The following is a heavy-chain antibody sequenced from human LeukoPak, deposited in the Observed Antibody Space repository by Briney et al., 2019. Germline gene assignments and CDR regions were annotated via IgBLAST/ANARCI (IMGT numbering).Heavy chain of an antibody. CDR1: GGSINSGGYY. J-gene: IGHJ5*02. CDR3: ARQGYISGQGFRNNWFDP. D-gene: IGHD6-19*01. CDR2: IYYSGST. Sequence: SETLSLPCTVSGGSINSGGYYWSWIRQHPGKGLEWIGEIYYSGSTYYNPSLKSRLTMSVDTSKNQFSLRLSSVTAADTAVYYCARQGYISGQGFRNNWFDPWGQGSLVTVSS. V-gene: IGHV4-39*01.